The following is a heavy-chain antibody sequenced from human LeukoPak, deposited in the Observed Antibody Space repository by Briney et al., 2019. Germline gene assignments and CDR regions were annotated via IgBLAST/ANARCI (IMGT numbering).Heavy chain of an antibody. V-gene: IGHV3-7*01. J-gene: IGHJ3*02. Sequence: GGSLRLSCEVSGFSFSAYWMSWVRQAPGKGLEWVASIKQDGSEIYYGDSVKGRFSISRDNAKNSLFLQMNTLRAEDTAVYYCARDVVGYYDSSGYYLSASDIWGQGIMVTVSS. CDR2: IKQDGSEI. CDR3: ARDVVGYYDSSGYYLSASDI. CDR1: GFSFSAYW. D-gene: IGHD3-22*01.